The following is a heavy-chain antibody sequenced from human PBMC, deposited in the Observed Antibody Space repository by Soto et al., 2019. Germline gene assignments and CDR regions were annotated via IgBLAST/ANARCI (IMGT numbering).Heavy chain of an antibody. CDR3: ARTAQFVRGVTVNYYYMDV. V-gene: IGHV4-31*03. D-gene: IGHD3-10*01. J-gene: IGHJ6*03. CDR2: IYYSGST. Sequence: SETLSLTCTVSGGSISSGGYYWSWIRQHPGKGLEWIGYIYYSGSTYYNPSLKSRVTISVDTSKNQFSLKLSSVTAADTAVYYCARTAQFVRGVTVNYYYMDVWGKGTTVTVSS. CDR1: GGSISSGGYY.